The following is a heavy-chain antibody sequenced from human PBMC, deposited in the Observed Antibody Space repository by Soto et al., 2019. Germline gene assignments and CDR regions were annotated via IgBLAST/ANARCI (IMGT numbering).Heavy chain of an antibody. CDR2: INHSGST. V-gene: IGHV4-34*01. J-gene: IGHJ4*02. Sequence: SETLSLTCADYGGSFSGYYWSWIRQPPGEGLEWIGEINHSGSTNYNPSLKSRVTISVDTSKNQFSLKLSSVTAADTAVYYCARGLVRTSYGPRFDDWGQGTLVTVSS. D-gene: IGHD5-18*01. CDR1: GGSFSGYY. CDR3: ARGLVRTSYGPRFDD.